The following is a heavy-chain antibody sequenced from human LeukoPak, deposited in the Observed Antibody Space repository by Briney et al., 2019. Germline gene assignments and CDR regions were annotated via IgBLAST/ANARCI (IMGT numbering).Heavy chain of an antibody. CDR1: GYSFTSYW. V-gene: IGHV5-51*01. J-gene: IGHJ6*02. Sequence: GESLKISCKGSGYSFTSYWIGWVRQMPGKGLEWMGIIYPGDSDTRYSPSFQGQVTISADKSISTAYLQWSSLKASDTAMYYCARLPTRYYYDSSGYYTPYYYGMDVWGQGTLVTVSS. CDR3: ARLPTRYYYDSSGYYTPYYYGMDV. D-gene: IGHD3-22*01. CDR2: IYPGDSDT.